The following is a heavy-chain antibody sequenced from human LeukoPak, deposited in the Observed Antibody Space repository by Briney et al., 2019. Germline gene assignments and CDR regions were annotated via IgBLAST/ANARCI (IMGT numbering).Heavy chain of an antibody. J-gene: IGHJ5*02. CDR2: ISGSGGST. D-gene: IGHD2-15*01. Sequence: GGSLRLSCAASGFTFSSYAMSWVRQAPGKGLEWVSAISGSGGSTYYADSVKGRFTISRDNSKNTLYLQMNSLRAEDTAVYYCAKGRCSGGSCSRLDPWGQGTLVTVSS. CDR1: GFTFSSYA. CDR3: AKGRCSGGSCSRLDP. V-gene: IGHV3-23*01.